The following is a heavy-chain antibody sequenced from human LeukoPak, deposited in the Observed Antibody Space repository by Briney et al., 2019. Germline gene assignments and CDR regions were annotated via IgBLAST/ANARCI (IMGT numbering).Heavy chain of an antibody. J-gene: IGHJ4*02. CDR2: ISYVGSNK. D-gene: IGHD6-6*01. CDR3: ASEEYSSSSAYFDY. V-gene: IGHV3-30-3*01. Sequence: GGSLRLSCAASGFTFSSYWMSWVRQAPGKGLEWVAVISYVGSNKYYADSVKGRFTISRDNSKNTLYLQMNSLRAEDTAVYYCASEEYSSSSAYFDYWGQGTLVTVSS. CDR1: GFTFSSYW.